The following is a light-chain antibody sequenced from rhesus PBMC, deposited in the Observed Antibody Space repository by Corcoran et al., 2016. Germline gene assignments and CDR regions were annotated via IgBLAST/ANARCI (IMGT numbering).Light chain of an antibody. CDR1: QTISTW. J-gene: IGKJ1*01. CDR2: KAS. Sequence: DIQMTQSPSSLSASVGETVTITCRASQTISTWLDWYQQKPGKAPKVLIYKASSLQSGVPSRFSGSGSGTDFTLTISSLQPEDFATYYCLQYASSPWTFGQGTKVEIK. CDR3: LQYASSPWT. V-gene: IGKV1-22*01.